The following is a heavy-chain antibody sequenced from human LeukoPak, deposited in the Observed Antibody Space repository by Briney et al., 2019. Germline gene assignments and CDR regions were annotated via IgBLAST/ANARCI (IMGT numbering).Heavy chain of an antibody. Sequence: GGSLRLSCAAPGFTFSNYWMHWVRQAPGKGLVWASRINSDGSSTSYADSVKGRFTISRDNAKNTLYLQMNSLRAEDTAVYYCARVHDTMMDYWGQGTLVTVSS. CDR1: GFTFSNYW. CDR2: INSDGSST. J-gene: IGHJ4*02. CDR3: ARVHDTMMDY. D-gene: IGHD3-22*01. V-gene: IGHV3-74*01.